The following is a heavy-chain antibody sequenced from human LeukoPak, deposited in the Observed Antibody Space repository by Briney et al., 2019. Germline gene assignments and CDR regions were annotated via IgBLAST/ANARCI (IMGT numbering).Heavy chain of an antibody. J-gene: IGHJ4*02. V-gene: IGHV3-23*01. D-gene: IGHD3-9*01. CDR2: ISSSGGTT. CDR3: ARNPWPVATTITFDY. CDR1: GFTFSNYA. Sequence: GGSLRLSCAVSGFTFSNYAMTWVRQAPGKGLEWVSAISSSGGTTFYLDSVKGRFTISRDNSKNTIYLQMSRLRAEDTALYYCARNPWPVATTITFDYWGQGALVTVPS.